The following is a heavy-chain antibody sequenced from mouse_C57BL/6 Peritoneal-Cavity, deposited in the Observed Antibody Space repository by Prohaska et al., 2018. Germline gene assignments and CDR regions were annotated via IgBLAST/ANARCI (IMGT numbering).Heavy chain of an antibody. V-gene: IGHV2-6*03. CDR1: GFSLTSYG. D-gene: IGHD1-3*01. CDR2: IWSDGST. CDR3: ARGLLKAMDY. J-gene: IGHJ4*01. Sequence: LSITCTVSGFSLTSYGVHWVRQPPGKGLEWLVVIWSDGSTTYNSALKSRLSISKDNSKSQVFVKMNSLQTDDTAMYYCARGLLKAMDYGGQGTSVVVSS.